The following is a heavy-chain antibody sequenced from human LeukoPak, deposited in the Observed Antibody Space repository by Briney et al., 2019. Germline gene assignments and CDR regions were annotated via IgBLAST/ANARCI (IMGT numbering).Heavy chain of an antibody. D-gene: IGHD3-22*01. J-gene: IGHJ4*02. CDR2: IYPGDSDT. Sequence: GESLKISCKGSRYSFTSYWIGWVRQLPGKGLEWMGIIYPGDSDTRYSPSFQGQVTISADKSISTAYLQWSSLKASDTAMYYCARRVGYYYDSSGYYEPHFDYWGQGTLVTVSS. CDR1: RYSFTSYW. CDR3: ARRVGYYYDSSGYYEPHFDY. V-gene: IGHV5-51*01.